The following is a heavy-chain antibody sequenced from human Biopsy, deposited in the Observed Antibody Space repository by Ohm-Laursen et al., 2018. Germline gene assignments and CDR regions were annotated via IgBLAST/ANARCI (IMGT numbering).Heavy chain of an antibody. J-gene: IGHJ1*01. Sequence: ASVKVSCKAPGGIFSNYGVNWVRQAPGQGLEWLGGNIPILGTGNYAQKFQDRVTVAADTSTSTATMELRSLRSDDTAVYYCATKLTGYFHHWGQGTLVIVSS. CDR3: ATKLTGYFHH. D-gene: IGHD3-9*01. V-gene: IGHV1-69*06. CDR2: NIPILGTG. CDR1: GGIFSNYG.